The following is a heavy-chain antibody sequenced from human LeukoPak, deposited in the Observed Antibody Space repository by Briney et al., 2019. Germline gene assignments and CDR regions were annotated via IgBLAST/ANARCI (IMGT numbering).Heavy chain of an antibody. CDR1: GFTFSTCA. Sequence: PGGSLRLSCAASGFTFSTCAMHWVRQAPGKGLESVSTISSNGGSTYYANSVKGRFTISRVNSKNTLYLQMGSLTTEDMAVYYCAREMWRSVSGIQRYSSGSPTDYWGQGTLVTVSS. CDR3: AREMWRSVSGIQRYSSGSPTDY. J-gene: IGHJ4*02. CDR2: ISSNGGST. V-gene: IGHV3-64*01. D-gene: IGHD6-19*01.